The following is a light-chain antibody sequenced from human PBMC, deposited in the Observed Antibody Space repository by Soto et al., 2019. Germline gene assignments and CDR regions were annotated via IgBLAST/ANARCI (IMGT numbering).Light chain of an antibody. CDR1: QSVSSS. V-gene: IGKV3-15*01. CDR2: AAS. J-gene: IGKJ1*01. Sequence: EIVLTQSPGTLSLSPGERATLSCRASQSVSSSFLAWYQQRPGQAPRLLIYAASTRVTGIPTRFSGSGSGTEFTLTISSLQSEDFGVYYCQQYYTWPRGTFGQGTKVDI. CDR3: QQYYTWPRGT.